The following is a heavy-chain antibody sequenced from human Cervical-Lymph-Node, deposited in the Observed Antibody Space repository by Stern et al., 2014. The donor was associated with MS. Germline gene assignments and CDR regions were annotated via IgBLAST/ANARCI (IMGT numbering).Heavy chain of an antibody. V-gene: IGHV3-30-3*01. CDR1: GFTFSSYA. CDR2: ISYDGSNK. CDR3: ARGRHYYYDSSGYRQDY. Sequence: VQLVESGGGVVQPGRSLRLSCAASGFTFSSYAMHWVRQAPGKGLEWVAVISYDGSNKYYADSVKGRFTISRDNSKNTLYLQMNSLRAEDTAVYYCARGRHYYYDSSGYRQDYWGQGTLVTVSS. D-gene: IGHD3-22*01. J-gene: IGHJ4*02.